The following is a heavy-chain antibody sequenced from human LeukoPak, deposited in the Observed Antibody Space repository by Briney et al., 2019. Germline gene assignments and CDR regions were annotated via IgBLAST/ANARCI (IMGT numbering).Heavy chain of an antibody. D-gene: IGHD6-19*01. CDR2: ISGDGDST. CDR1: GFTFDDYA. V-gene: IGHV3-43*02. CDR3: AKDRGRWLANFDY. Sequence: GGSLRLSCAASGFTFDDYAMHWVRQAPGKGLEWVSLISGDGDSTYYADSVKGRFTISRDNSKNSLYLQMNSLITEDTALYYCAKDRGRWLANFDYWGQGTLVTVSS. J-gene: IGHJ4*02.